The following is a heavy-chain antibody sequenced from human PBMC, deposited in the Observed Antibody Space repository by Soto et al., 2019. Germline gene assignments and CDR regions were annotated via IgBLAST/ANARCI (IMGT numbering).Heavy chain of an antibody. CDR3: ANAYGGRSLY. J-gene: IGHJ4*02. CDR2: IYWDDSK. Sequence: QITLKESGPTLVKPTQTLTLTCTFSGFSLSTRDVGVGWIRQPPGKALEWLAVIYWDDSKTYRPSLESRLTITKDTSRNQVAFTMTNMDPVDTATYYCANAYGGRSLYWGQGTLVTVSS. D-gene: IGHD1-26*01. V-gene: IGHV2-5*02. CDR1: GFSLSTRDVG.